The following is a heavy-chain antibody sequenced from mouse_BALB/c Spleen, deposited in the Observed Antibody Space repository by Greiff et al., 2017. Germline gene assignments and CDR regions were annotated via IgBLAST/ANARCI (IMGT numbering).Heavy chain of an antibody. CDR3: ARDYYVY. CDR2: ISSGSSTI. CDR1: GFTFSSFG. V-gene: IGHV5-17*02. Sequence: EVQVVESGGGLVQPGGSRKLSCAASGFTFSSFGMHWVRQAPEKGLEWVAYISSGSSTIYYADTVKGRFTISRDNPKNTLFLQMTSLRSEDTAMYYCARDYYVYWGQGTTLTVSS. J-gene: IGHJ2*01. D-gene: IGHD1-1*01.